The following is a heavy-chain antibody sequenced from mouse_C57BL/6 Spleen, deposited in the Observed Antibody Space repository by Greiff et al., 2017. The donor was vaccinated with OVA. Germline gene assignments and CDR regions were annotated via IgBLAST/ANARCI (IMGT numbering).Heavy chain of an antibody. D-gene: IGHD2-5*01. CDR3: TRGQYSNYVGWFAY. CDR1: GYTFTDYE. Sequence: VKLMESGAELVRPGASVTLSCKASGYTFTDYEMHWVKQTPVHGLEWIGAIDPETGGTAYNQKFKGKAILTADKSSSTAYMELRSLTSEDSAVYYCTRGQYSNYVGWFAYWGQGTLVTVSA. CDR2: IDPETGGT. V-gene: IGHV1-15*01. J-gene: IGHJ3*01.